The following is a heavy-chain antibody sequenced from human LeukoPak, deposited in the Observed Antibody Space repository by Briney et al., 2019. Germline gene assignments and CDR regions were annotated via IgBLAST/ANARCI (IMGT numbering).Heavy chain of an antibody. CDR3: AREGEGVYDILTGYYAPIDY. Sequence: QPGGSLRLSCAASGFTFSSYWMSWVRQAPGKGLEGVANIKQDGSEKYYVDSVKGRFTISRDNAKNSLYLQMNSLRAEDTAVYYCAREGEGVYDILTGYYAPIDYWGQGTLVTVSS. CDR2: IKQDGSEK. V-gene: IGHV3-7*01. D-gene: IGHD3-9*01. CDR1: GFTFSSYW. J-gene: IGHJ4*02.